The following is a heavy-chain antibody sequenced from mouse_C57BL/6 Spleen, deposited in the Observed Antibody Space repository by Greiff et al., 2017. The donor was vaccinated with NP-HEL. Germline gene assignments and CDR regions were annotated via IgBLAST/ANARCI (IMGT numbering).Heavy chain of an antibody. J-gene: IGHJ2*01. CDR1: GYTFTSYW. Sequence: QVQLQQPGAELVKPGASVKLSCKASGYTFTSYWMQWVKQRPGQGLEWIGEIDPSDSYTNYNQKFKGKATLTVDTSSSTAYMQLSSLTSEDSAVYYCARWCSGYLLFDYWGQGTTLTVSS. CDR3: ARWCSGYLLFDY. CDR2: IDPSDSYT. V-gene: IGHV1-50*01. D-gene: IGHD3-2*02.